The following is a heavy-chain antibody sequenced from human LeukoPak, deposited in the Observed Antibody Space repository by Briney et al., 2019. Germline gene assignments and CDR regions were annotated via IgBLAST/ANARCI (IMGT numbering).Heavy chain of an antibody. V-gene: IGHV3-15*01. D-gene: IGHD3-10*01. CDR1: GFSVTNGW. Sequence: GGSLRLSCSASGFSVTNGWMSWVRQAPGKGLEWVCRIKDRTDGGTKAYAATVKGRFTISREDSKNTVYLEMNSLKSEDTAVYFCTTATVVWGVSAYWGQGTLVTVSS. J-gene: IGHJ4*02. CDR2: IKDRTDGGTK. CDR3: TTATVVWGVSAY.